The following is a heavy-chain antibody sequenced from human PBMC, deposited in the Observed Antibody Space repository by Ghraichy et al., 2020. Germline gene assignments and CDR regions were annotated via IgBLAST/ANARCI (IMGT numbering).Heavy chain of an antibody. D-gene: IGHD2-2*01. CDR2: TYYRSTWYT. CDR3: ARGPAAIDY. Sequence: SQTLSLTCAISGDSVSSNSAAWNWIRQSPSRGLEWLGRTYYRSTWYTDYAPSVRSRVTINSDTSKNQFSLQLSPVTPEDTAVYYCARGPAAIDYWGQGTLVTVSS. V-gene: IGHV6-1*01. J-gene: IGHJ4*02. CDR1: GDSVSSNSAA.